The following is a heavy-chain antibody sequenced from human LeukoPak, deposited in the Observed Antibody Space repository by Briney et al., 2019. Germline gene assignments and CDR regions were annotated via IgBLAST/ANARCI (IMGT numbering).Heavy chain of an antibody. D-gene: IGHD3-9*01. CDR3: ARPEYDILTGYYEFDY. CDR2: IYPGDSDT. Sequence: GESLQISCKGSGYSFTSYWIGWVRQMPGKGLEWMGIIYPGDSDTRYSPSFQGQVTISADKSISAAYLQWSSLKASDTAMYYCARPEYDILTGYYEFDYWGQGTLVTVSS. CDR1: GYSFTSYW. V-gene: IGHV5-51*01. J-gene: IGHJ4*02.